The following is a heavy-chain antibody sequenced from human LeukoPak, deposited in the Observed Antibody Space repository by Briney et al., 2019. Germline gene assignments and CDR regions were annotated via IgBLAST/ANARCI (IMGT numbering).Heavy chain of an antibody. CDR1: GFTFDDYA. J-gene: IGHJ4*02. CDR2: INWNSGSI. Sequence: PGGSLRLSCAASGFTFDDYAMHWVRHAPGKGLEWVSGINWNSGSIDYAGSVKGRFTISRDNAMNSLYLQMNTLRPEDTASYYCAKGTQRGNSGWGYFFDQWGQGTLVTVSS. V-gene: IGHV3-9*01. D-gene: IGHD6-19*01. CDR3: AKGTQRGNSGWGYFFDQ.